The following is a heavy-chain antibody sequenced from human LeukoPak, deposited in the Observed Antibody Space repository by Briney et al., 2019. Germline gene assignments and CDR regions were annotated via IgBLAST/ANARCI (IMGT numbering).Heavy chain of an antibody. CDR2: INSDGSST. Sequence: PGGSLRLSCAASGFSFSSYWMHWVRQAPGKGLVWVSRINSDGSSTTYADSVKGRSSISRDNAKNTLYLHMNSLRAEDTGVYYCARAVRARPPADFWGQGTLVTVSS. D-gene: IGHD3-3*01. CDR1: GFSFSSYW. CDR3: ARAVRARPPADF. V-gene: IGHV3-74*01. J-gene: IGHJ4*02.